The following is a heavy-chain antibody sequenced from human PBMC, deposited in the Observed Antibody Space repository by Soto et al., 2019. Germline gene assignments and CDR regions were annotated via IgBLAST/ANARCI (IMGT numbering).Heavy chain of an antibody. D-gene: IGHD3-10*01. CDR1: GFTFSSYW. V-gene: IGHV3-7*01. CDR2: IKQDGSEK. J-gene: IGHJ4*02. CDR3: ARDYSRWFGESPV. Sequence: GGSLRLSCAASGFTFSSYWMSWVRQAPGKGLEWVANIKQDGSEKYYVDSVKGRFTISRDNAKNSLYLKMNSLRAEDTAVYYCARDYSRWFGESPVWGQGALVTVSS.